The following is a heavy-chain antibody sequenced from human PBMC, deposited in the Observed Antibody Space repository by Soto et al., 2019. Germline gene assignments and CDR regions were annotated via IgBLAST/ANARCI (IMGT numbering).Heavy chain of an antibody. CDR1: GFMFSNYP. J-gene: IGHJ4*02. CDR2: IKAAGGDT. D-gene: IGHD5-12*01. Sequence: EVQLLASGGDLVRPGGSLRLSCAGSGFMFSNYPMSWGRQAPGKGPEWVAAIKAAGGDTYYADSVKGRFTISRDNFNDMLYLQMNSLTVEDTAMYYCKRDVVASSPPGADYWGQGTLVTVSS. V-gene: IGHV3-23*01. CDR3: KRDVVASSPPGADY.